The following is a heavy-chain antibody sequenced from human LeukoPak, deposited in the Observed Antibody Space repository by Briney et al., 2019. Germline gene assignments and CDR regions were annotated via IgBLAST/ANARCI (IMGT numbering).Heavy chain of an antibody. J-gene: IGHJ4*02. CDR1: GYTFSGYY. V-gene: IGHV1-2*02. Sequence: ASVKVSCKASGYTFSGYYMHWVRQAPGQGLEWVGWINPNSGGTNYAQRFQGRVTMTRDTSISTAYVELSRLRSDDTAVYYCAREPDQDYYYDSSGYVDYWGQGTLVTVSS. CDR3: AREPDQDYYYDSSGYVDY. CDR2: INPNSGGT. D-gene: IGHD3-22*01.